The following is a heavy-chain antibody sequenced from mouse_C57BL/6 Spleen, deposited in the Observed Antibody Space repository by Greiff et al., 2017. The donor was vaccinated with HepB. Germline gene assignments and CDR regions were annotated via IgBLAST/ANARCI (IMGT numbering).Heavy chain of an antibody. CDR2: INPNNGGT. CDR1: GYTFTDYY. V-gene: IGHV1-26*01. J-gene: IGHJ2*01. CDR3: ARGTLYFDY. D-gene: IGHD3-3*01. Sequence: EVQLQQSGPELVKPGASVKISCKASGYTFTDYYMNWVKQSHGKSLEWIGDINPNNGGTSYNQKFKGKATLTVDKSSSTAYMELRSLTSEDSAVYYCARGTLYFDYWGQGTTLTVSS.